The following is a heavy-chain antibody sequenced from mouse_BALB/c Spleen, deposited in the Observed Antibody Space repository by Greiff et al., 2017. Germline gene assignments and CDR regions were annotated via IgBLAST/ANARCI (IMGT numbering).Heavy chain of an antibody. CDR2: IRNKANGYTT. CDR3: ARDGAVDY. CDR1: GFTFTDYY. J-gene: IGHJ4*01. V-gene: IGHV7-3*02. Sequence: DVKLVESGAGLVQPGGSLRLSCATSGFTFTDYYMSWVRQHPGKALEWLGFIRNKANGYTTEYSVSVKGRFTIARENSQSILYLQMNTLRAEDSATYNWARDGAVDYWGQGTTVTVSS.